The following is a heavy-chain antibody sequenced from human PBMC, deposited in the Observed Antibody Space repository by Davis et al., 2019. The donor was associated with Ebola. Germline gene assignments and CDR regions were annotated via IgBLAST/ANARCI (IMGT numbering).Heavy chain of an antibody. CDR3: EFSGSYA. V-gene: IGHV3-13*01. CDR1: GFTFSGSA. CDR2: IGRGADT. J-gene: IGHJ4*02. D-gene: IGHD1-26*01. Sequence: GESLKISCAASGFTFSGSAIHWVRQVAGQGLEWVSAIGRGADTYYADSVKGRFTISRENAKDSLYLQMNSLSAGDTAVYYCEFSGSYARGQGTLVTVSS.